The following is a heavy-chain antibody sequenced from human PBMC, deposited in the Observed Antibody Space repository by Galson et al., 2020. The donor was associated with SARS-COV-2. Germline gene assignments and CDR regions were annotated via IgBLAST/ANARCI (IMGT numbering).Heavy chain of an antibody. CDR1: GFTFSDYY. CDR2: INRSGGNI. V-gene: IGHV3-11*01. J-gene: IGHJ5*02. D-gene: IGHD2-15*01. Sequence: GGSLSISCAASGFTFSDYYMSWIRQAPGKGLGWVSYINRSGGNIYYAASVKGRFTISRDNAKNSLYLQMNSLRAEDTAVYYCPRIRDTPNVGWGWFDPWGQGTLVTVSS. CDR3: PRIRDTPNVGWGWFDP.